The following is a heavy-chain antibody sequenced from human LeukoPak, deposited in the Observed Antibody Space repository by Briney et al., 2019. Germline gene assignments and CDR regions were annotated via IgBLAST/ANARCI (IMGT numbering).Heavy chain of an antibody. CDR1: GYSFPNYW. V-gene: IGHV5-51*01. J-gene: IGHJ4*02. CDR3: ARRQGCSSTSCPPDY. Sequence: GESLNISCEGSGYSFPNYWITWVRQMPGKGLEWVGVIYPGDSHTRYSPSFQGQVTISADKSTNTAYLQWSSLKASDTAMYYCARRQGCSSTSCPPDYWGQGTLVTVSP. D-gene: IGHD2-2*01. CDR2: IYPGDSHT.